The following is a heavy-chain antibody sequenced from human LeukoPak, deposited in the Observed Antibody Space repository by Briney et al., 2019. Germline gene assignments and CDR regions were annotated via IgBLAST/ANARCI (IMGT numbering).Heavy chain of an antibody. CDR2: ISSSSSYV. J-gene: IGHJ4*02. CDR3: ARDRGDFWSGSEDEEYYFDY. V-gene: IGHV3-21*01. Sequence: GGSLRLSCAASGFTFSGYSMNWVRQAPGKGLEWVSSISSSSSYVYYADSVKGRFTISRDNAKNSLYLQMNSLRAEDTAVYYCARDRGDFWSGSEDEEYYFDYWGQGTLVTVSS. D-gene: IGHD3-3*01. CDR1: GFTFSGYS.